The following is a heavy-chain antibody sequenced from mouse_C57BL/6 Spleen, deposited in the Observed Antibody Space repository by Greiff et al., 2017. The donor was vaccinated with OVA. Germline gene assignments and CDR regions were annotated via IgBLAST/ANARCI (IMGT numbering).Heavy chain of an antibody. CDR1: GYTFTTYP. Sequence: VQLQQSGAELVKPGASVKMSCKASGYTFTTYPIEWMKQNPGKSLEWIGNFHPYNDDTKYNEKFKGKATLTVEKSSSTVYLELSRLTSDDSAVYYGARGGDYYGSSGDWYFDVWGTGTTVTVSS. D-gene: IGHD1-1*01. CDR3: ARGGDYYGSSGDWYFDV. J-gene: IGHJ1*03. CDR2: FHPYNDDT. V-gene: IGHV1-47*01.